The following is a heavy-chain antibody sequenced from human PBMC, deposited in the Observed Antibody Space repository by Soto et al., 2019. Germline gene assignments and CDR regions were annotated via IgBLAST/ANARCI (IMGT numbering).Heavy chain of an antibody. CDR1: GYTFTSYG. CDR2: ISAYNGNT. V-gene: IGHV1-18*01. D-gene: IGHD6-19*01. CDR3: ARAKAGLGAYDAFDI. J-gene: IGHJ3*02. Sequence: ASVKVSCKASGYTFTSYGISWVRQAPGQGLEWMGWISAYNGNTNYAQKLQGRVTMTTDTSTSTAYMELRSLRSDDTAVYYCARAKAGLGAYDAFDIWGQGTMVTVSS.